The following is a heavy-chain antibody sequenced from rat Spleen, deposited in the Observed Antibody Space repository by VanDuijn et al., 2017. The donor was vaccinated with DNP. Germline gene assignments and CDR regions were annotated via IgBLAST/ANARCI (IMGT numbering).Heavy chain of an antibody. D-gene: IGHD4-3*01. CDR1: GYTFTTYY. CDR3: ARGSDGVWFAY. Sequence: QVQLRQSGAEPAKPGSSVKISCKASGYTFTTYYMTWIKQTTGQGLEYIGYINTGSGGTNYNEKFKAKATLTVGKSSSTAFMQLSSLTPDDSAVYYCARGSDGVWFAYWGQGTLVTVSS. CDR2: INTGSGGT. J-gene: IGHJ3*01. V-gene: IGHV1-43*01.